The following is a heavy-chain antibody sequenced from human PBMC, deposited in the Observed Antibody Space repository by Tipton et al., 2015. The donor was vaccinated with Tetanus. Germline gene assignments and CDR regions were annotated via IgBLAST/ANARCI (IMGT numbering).Heavy chain of an antibody. CDR3: AREADCRGGSCFSGDFDN. V-gene: IGHV3-33*01. CDR1: GFVFSSYG. D-gene: IGHD2-15*01. J-gene: IGHJ4*02. Sequence: AASGFVFSSYGIHWVRQAPGKGLEWVAVSWYDGTDKYYADSVKGRFTISRDNSKNTLYLQMNSLRAEDTAVYYCAREADCRGGSCFSGDFDNWGQGTQVTVSS. CDR2: SWYDGTDK.